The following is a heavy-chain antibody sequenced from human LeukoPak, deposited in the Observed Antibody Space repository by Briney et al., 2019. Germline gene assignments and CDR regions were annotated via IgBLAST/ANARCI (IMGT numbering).Heavy chain of an antibody. CDR1: GGSISSGSYY. J-gene: IGHJ3*02. V-gene: IGHV4-61*01. D-gene: IGHD1-26*01. Sequence: PSETLSLTCTVSGGSISSGSYYWSWLRQPPGKGLEWIGYIYYSGSTNYNPSVKSRVTMSVDTSKNQFSLKLNSVTAADTAVYYCATLWRLGASTGEAFDIWGQGTMVTVSS. CDR2: IYYSGST. CDR3: ATLWRLGASTGEAFDI.